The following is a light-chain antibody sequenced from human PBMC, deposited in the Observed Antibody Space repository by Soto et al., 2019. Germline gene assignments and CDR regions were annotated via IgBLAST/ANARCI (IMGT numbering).Light chain of an antibody. CDR1: HNDIGTYDY. CDR3: SSFTSNRIYV. Sequence: QSLLNHPTSLSGSPGQSITISCTGNHNDIGTYDYVSWYQQHPGRAPRLLIHGVTTRPSGISGRFSASKSGLTASLTISGLQPEDEADYYCSSFTSNRIYVFGPGTKVTVL. CDR2: GVT. V-gene: IGLV2-14*03. J-gene: IGLJ1*01.